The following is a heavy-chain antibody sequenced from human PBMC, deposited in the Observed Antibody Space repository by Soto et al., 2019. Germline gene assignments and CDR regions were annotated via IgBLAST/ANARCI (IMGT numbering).Heavy chain of an antibody. V-gene: IGHV4-31*03. Sequence: QVQLQESGPGLVRPSQTLSLTCTVSGGSVTSGGYYWSWIRHCPGKGLEWIGYIYSSGDTHYNPSLNSRVAMSVDTSKHHFSLQVTSVTVADAAIYYCTRDWRPPLTHGYDSWGQGILVTVSS. CDR1: GGSVTSGGYY. CDR2: IYSSGDT. CDR3: TRDWRPPLTHGYDS. D-gene: IGHD7-27*01. J-gene: IGHJ5*01.